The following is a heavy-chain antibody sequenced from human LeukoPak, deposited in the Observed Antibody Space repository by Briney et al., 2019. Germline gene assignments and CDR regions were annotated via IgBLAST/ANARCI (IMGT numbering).Heavy chain of an antibody. V-gene: IGHV3-30*04. CDR1: GFPFTSHA. Sequence: PGGSLRLSCAASGFPFTSHAMHWVRQAPGKGLEWVAVISYDGSNKYYADSVKGRFTISRDNSKNTLYLQMNSLRAEDTAVYYCARDRGDLEDYWGQGTLVTVSS. D-gene: IGHD3-16*01. CDR3: ARDRGDLEDY. CDR2: ISYDGSNK. J-gene: IGHJ4*02.